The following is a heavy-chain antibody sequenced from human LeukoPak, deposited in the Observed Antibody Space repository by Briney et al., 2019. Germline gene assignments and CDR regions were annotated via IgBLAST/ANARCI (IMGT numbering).Heavy chain of an antibody. D-gene: IGHD5-12*01. CDR1: GFTFSSYG. J-gene: IGHJ6*04. Sequence: GGPLRLSCAASGFTFSSYGMHWVRQAPGKGLEWVAVISYDGSNKYYADSVKGRFTISRDNSKNTLYLQMNSLRAEDTAVYYCAKDVSGCENYYYYGMDVWGKGTTVTVSS. CDR2: ISYDGSNK. CDR3: AKDVSGCENYYYYGMDV. V-gene: IGHV3-30*18.